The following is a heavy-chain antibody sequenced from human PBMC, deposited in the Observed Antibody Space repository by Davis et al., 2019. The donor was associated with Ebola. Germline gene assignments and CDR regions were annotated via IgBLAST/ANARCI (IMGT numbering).Heavy chain of an antibody. CDR2: IRSKANSYAT. D-gene: IGHD4-17*01. CDR1: GFTFSGSA. V-gene: IGHV3-73*01. CDR3: TATVTTSDY. J-gene: IGHJ4*02. Sequence: GESLKISCAASGFTFSGSAMHWVRQASGKGLEWVGRIRSKANSYATAYAASVKGRFTISRDDSKNTAYLQMNSLKTEDTAVYYCTATVTTSDYWGQGTLATVSS.